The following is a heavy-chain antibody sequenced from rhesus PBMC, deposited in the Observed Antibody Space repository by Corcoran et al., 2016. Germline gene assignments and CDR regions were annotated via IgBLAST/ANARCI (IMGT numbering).Heavy chain of an antibody. CDR1: GGSMSESSF. CDR3: ASPFEGGRFEV. D-gene: IGHD3-34*01. Sequence: QVRLQESGPGLVKSSETLSLTCAVSGGSMSESSFWTWIRQPPGEGLEWFGNQYANSVTTYNPSLKSRVTISKDTSNNQFFLEVTSVTAADTAVYYCASPFEGGRFEVWGAGILVTVSS. CDR2: QYANSVTT. V-gene: IGHV4S9*01. J-gene: IGHJ5-1*01.